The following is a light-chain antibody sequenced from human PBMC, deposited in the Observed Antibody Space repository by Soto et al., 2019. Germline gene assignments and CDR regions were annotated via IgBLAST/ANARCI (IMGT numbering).Light chain of an antibody. CDR2: GAS. J-gene: IGKJ1*01. Sequence: IVLTQSPGTLSLSPGERATLSCRASQSVSSSYLAWYQQKPGQAPSLLIYGASSRATGIPDRLSGSGSGTDLTFITRRTEHGDIPVYYCHQNGRTAPLTFGQGTKVEIK. CDR3: HQNGRTAPLT. CDR1: QSVSSSY. V-gene: IGKV3-20*01.